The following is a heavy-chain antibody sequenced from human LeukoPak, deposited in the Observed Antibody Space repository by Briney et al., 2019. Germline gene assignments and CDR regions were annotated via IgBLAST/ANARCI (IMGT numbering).Heavy chain of an antibody. CDR2: ISYDGSNK. CDR3: AKGFRGAATDAFDL. J-gene: IGHJ3*01. D-gene: IGHD3-10*01. CDR1: GFTFSSYA. Sequence: PGGSLRLSCAASGFTFSSYAMHWVRQAPGKGLEWVAVISYDGSNKYYADSVKGRFTISRDNSKNTLYLQMNSLRAEDTAVYYCAKGFRGAATDAFDLWGQGTMVTVSS. V-gene: IGHV3-30-3*01.